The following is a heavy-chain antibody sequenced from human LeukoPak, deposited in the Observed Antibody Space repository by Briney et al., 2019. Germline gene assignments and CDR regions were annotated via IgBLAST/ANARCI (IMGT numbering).Heavy chain of an antibody. Sequence: PGRSLRLSCAATGFTFSSYGMHWVRQAPGKGLEWVAVIWYDGSNKYYADSVKGRFTISRDNSKNTLYLKMNSLRAEDTAVYYCARGGDDILTGYNSPISDYWGQGTLVTVSS. V-gene: IGHV3-33*01. CDR3: ARGGDDILTGYNSPISDY. CDR1: GFTFSSYG. D-gene: IGHD3-9*01. CDR2: IWYDGSNK. J-gene: IGHJ4*02.